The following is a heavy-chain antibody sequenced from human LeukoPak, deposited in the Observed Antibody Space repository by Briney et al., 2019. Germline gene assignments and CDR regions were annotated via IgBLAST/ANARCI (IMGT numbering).Heavy chain of an antibody. V-gene: IGHV4-34*01. CDR1: GGSFSGYY. J-gene: IGHJ4*02. CDR3: VRVQAEVGPGH. D-gene: IGHD1-26*01. Sequence: SETLSLTCTVYGGSFSGYYWSWIRQPPGKGLEWIGEINHSGSTNYNLSLKSRVTISVDTSKNQFSLKLSSVTAADTAMYYCVRVQAEVGPGHWGQGTLVTVSS. CDR2: INHSGST.